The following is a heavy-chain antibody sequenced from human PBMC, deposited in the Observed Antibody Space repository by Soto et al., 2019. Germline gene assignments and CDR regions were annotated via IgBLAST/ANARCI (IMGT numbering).Heavy chain of an antibody. Sequence: QVQLVQSGAEEQKPGASVKVSCKASGYTFTSYAMHWVRPAPVQRLEWMGWINAGNGNTKYSQKFQGRVTITRDTSASTAYMELSSLRSEDTAVYYCARSIGVVTALDYWGQGTLVTVSS. CDR2: INAGNGNT. CDR3: ARSIGVVTALDY. CDR1: GYTFTSYA. V-gene: IGHV1-3*05. J-gene: IGHJ4*02. D-gene: IGHD2-21*02.